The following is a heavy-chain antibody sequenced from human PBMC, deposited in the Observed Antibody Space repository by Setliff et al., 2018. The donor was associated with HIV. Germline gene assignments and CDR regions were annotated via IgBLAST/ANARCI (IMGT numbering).Heavy chain of an antibody. CDR3: AGGPGTTSIDY. D-gene: IGHD1-26*01. CDR1: GGSFSGYY. V-gene: IGHV4-34*01. J-gene: IGHJ4*02. CDR2: INHSGST. Sequence: SETLSLTCAVYGGSFSGYYWSWIRQPPGKGLEWIGEINHSGSTNYNMSLWSRVTISLDASRYQFSLELISVTAADTAVYYCAGGPGTTSIDYWAQGTLVTVSS.